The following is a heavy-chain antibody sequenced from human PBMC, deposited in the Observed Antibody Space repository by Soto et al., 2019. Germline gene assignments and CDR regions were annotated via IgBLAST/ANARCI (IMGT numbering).Heavy chain of an antibody. Sequence: SETLSLTCAVYGGSFSGYYWSWIRQPPGKGLEWIGEINHSGSTNYNPSLKSRVTISVDTSKNQFSLKLSSVTAADTAVYYCARGGYDSSGYYYRWFDFWGQGIRVTVAS. V-gene: IGHV4-34*01. D-gene: IGHD3-22*01. CDR1: GGSFSGYY. CDR2: INHSGST. CDR3: ARGGYDSSGYYYRWFDF. J-gene: IGHJ5*01.